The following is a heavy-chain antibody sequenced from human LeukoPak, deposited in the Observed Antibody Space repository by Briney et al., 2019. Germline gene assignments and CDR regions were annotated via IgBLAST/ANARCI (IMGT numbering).Heavy chain of an antibody. D-gene: IGHD3-10*01. CDR1: GFTFSTYA. CDR3: AKDLGLLWFGTFDY. V-gene: IGHV3-23*01. CDR2: MTGSGGST. Sequence: AGGSLRLSCAASGFTFSTYAMSWVRQAPGKGLEWVATMTGSGGSTFYGDSVKGRFTIARDNSNNMLYLQMNSLRAEDTAVYYCAKDLGLLWFGTFDYWGQGILVTVSS. J-gene: IGHJ4*02.